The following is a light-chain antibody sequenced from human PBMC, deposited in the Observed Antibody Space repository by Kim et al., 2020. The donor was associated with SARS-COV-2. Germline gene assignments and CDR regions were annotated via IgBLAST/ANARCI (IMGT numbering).Light chain of an antibody. J-gene: IGKJ5*01. Sequence: CPGERATLSCRASQSVTSSYLAWYQQKAGQAPRLLIYGASSRVTGIPDRFSGSGSGTDFTLTISRLEPEDFAVYYCQQYGDSPITFGQGTRLEIK. CDR3: QQYGDSPIT. CDR1: QSVTSSY. V-gene: IGKV3-20*01. CDR2: GAS.